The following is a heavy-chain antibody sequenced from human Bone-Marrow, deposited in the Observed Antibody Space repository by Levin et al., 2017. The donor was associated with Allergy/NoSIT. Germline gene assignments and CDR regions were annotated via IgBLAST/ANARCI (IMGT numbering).Heavy chain of an antibody. CDR1: GFIFDDYA. V-gene: IGHV3-9*01. CDR2: ISWNSGSI. D-gene: IGHD3-3*01. J-gene: IGHJ6*02. Sequence: GGSLRLSCAASGFIFDDYAMHWVRQAPGKGLEWVSGISWNSGSIGYADSVKGRFTISRDDAKNSLYLQMNSLRVEDTALYYCAKDIEPHDFWSDYSHYYYGMDVWGQGTTVTVSS. CDR3: AKDIEPHDFWSDYSHYYYGMDV.